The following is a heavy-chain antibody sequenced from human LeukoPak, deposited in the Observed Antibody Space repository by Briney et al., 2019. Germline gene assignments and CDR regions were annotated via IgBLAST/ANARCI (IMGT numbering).Heavy chain of an antibody. J-gene: IGHJ4*02. Sequence: GRSLRLSCAASGFTFRSYAMHWVRQAPGTGLEWVSFISYDGNNQYYADSVKGRFTISRDNSKNTPYLQMNSLRTEDTAVYYCAKDAGDQGYFDYWGQGNLVTVSS. V-gene: IGHV3-30*04. D-gene: IGHD3-16*01. CDR3: AKDAGDQGYFDY. CDR1: GFTFRSYA. CDR2: ISYDGNNQ.